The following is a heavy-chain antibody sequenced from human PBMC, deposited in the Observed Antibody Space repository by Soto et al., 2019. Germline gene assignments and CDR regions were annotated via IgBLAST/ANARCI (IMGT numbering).Heavy chain of an antibody. CDR3: ARLPRGEWLPRGRY. J-gene: IGHJ4*02. D-gene: IGHD3-3*01. Sequence: PGGSLRLSCAASGFTFSSYNMNWVRQAPGKGLEWVSSISSSRSYIYYADSVKGRFTVSRDNAKNSLYLQMNSLRAEDTAVYYCARLPRGEWLPRGRYWGQGTLVTVSS. CDR1: GFTFSSYN. CDR2: ISSSRSYI. V-gene: IGHV3-21*01.